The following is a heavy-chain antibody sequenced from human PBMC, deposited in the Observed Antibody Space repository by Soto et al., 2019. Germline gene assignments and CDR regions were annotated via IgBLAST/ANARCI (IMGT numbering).Heavy chain of an antibody. CDR2: ISAYNGNT. Sequence: QVQLVQSGAEVKKPGASVKVSCKASGYTFTSYGISWVRQAPGQGLEWMGWISAYNGNTNYAQKLQGRVTMTTDTSTSTAYLELRSRRPDDAAVYYCQASVDTAMVTYYWGQGALVTVSS. J-gene: IGHJ4*02. V-gene: IGHV1-18*01. CDR1: GYTFTSYG. D-gene: IGHD5-18*01. CDR3: QASVDTAMVTYY.